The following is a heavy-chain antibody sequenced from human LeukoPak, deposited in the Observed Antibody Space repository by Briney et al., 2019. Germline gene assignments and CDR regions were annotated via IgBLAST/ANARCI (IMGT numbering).Heavy chain of an antibody. CDR2: IYYSGST. J-gene: IGHJ4*02. CDR1: GGSFSGYY. CDR3: AKLLSGYDQGTFDY. Sequence: SETLSLTCAVYGGSFSGYYWSWIRQPPGKGLEWIGYIYYSGSTNYNPSLKSRVTISLDTSKNQFSLKLSSVTAADTAVYYCAKLLSGYDQGTFDYWGQGTLVTVSS. V-gene: IGHV4-59*08. D-gene: IGHD5-12*01.